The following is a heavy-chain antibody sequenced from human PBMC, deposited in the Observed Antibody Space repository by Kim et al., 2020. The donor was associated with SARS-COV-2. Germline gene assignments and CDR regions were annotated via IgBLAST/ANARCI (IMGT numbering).Heavy chain of an antibody. Sequence: GGSLRLSCAASGFTFSSYGMHWVRQAPGKGLEWVAVISYDGSNKYYADSVKGRFTISRDNSKNTLYLQINSLRAEDTAVYYCAKDDLTYYDFWSGSAYF. CDR3: AKDDLTYYDFWSGSAYF. D-gene: IGHD3-3*01. CDR1: GFTFSSYG. V-gene: IGHV3-30*18. CDR2: ISYDGSNK. J-gene: IGHJ4*01.